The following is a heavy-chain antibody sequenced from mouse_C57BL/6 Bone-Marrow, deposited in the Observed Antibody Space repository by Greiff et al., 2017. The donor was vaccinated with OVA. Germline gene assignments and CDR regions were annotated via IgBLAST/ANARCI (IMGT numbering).Heavy chain of an antibody. Sequence: VQLQQSGAELARPGASVKLSCKASGYTFTSYGISWVKQRTGQGLEWIGEIYPRSGNTYYNEKFKGKATLTADKSSSTAYMELRSLTSEDSAVYFCARREIYYYGSSYFDVWGTGTTVTVSS. V-gene: IGHV1-81*01. J-gene: IGHJ1*03. D-gene: IGHD1-1*01. CDR1: GYTFTSYG. CDR3: ARREIYYYGSSYFDV. CDR2: IYPRSGNT.